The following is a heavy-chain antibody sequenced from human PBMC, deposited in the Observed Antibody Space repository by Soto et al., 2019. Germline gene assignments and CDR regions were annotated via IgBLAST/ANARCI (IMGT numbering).Heavy chain of an antibody. J-gene: IGHJ2*01. Sequence: EVQLVESGGGLVQPGGSLRLSCAASGFTFSSYWMHWVRQAPGKGLVWVSRINSDGSSTSYEDSVKGRFTISRDSAKNTLYLQMNSLRAEDTAVYYCARGGSLNWYFDLWGRGTLVTVSS. D-gene: IGHD1-26*01. CDR1: GFTFSSYW. V-gene: IGHV3-74*01. CDR2: INSDGSST. CDR3: ARGGSLNWYFDL.